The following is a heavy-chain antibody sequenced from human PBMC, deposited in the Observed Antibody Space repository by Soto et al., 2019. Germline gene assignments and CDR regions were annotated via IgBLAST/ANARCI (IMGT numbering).Heavy chain of an antibody. Sequence: SETLSLTCAFSCYSISSGYSWGWFRQPPGKGLEWLGSIYHSGSTYYNPSLKSRVTISVDTSKNQFSLKLSSVTAADTAVYYCARGTGEYYYYYNGMDVWGQGTTVTVSS. J-gene: IGHJ6*02. CDR2: IYHSGST. D-gene: IGHD3-10*01. CDR1: CYSISSGYS. CDR3: ARGTGEYYYYYNGMDV. V-gene: IGHV4-38-2*01.